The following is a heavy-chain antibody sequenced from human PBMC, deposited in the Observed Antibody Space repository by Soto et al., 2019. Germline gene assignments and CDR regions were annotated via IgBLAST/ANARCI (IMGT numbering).Heavy chain of an antibody. CDR3: ARTTQYASGWYAFDI. CDR1: GGTFSSYA. Sequence: ASVKVSCKASGGTFSSYAISWVRQAPGQGLEWMGGIIPIFGTANYAQKFQGRVTITADESTSTAYMELSSLRSEDTAVYYCARTTQYASGWYAFDIWGQGTMVTVSS. V-gene: IGHV1-69*13. D-gene: IGHD6-19*01. J-gene: IGHJ3*02. CDR2: IIPIFGTA.